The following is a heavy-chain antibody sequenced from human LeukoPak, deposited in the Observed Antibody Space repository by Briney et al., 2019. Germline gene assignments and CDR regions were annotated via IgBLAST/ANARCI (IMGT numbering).Heavy chain of an antibody. CDR3: ARTNGSGSYPYYFDY. J-gene: IGHJ4*02. CDR2: IYYSGRT. Sequence: SEALSLTCTVSGGSISSYYWSWIRQPPGKGLEWIGYIYYSGRTNYNPSLKSRVTISVDKSKNQFSLKLTSVTAADTAVYYCARTNGSGSYPYYFDYWGQGTLVTVSS. D-gene: IGHD3-10*01. CDR1: GGSISSYY. V-gene: IGHV4-59*08.